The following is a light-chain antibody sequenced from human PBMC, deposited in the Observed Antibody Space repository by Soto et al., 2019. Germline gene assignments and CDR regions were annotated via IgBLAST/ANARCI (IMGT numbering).Light chain of an antibody. CDR2: AAS. V-gene: IGKV1-8*01. CDR1: QGISSY. CDR3: QQYYSSPWT. Sequence: AIRMTQSPSSFSASTGDRVTITCRASQGISSYLAWYQQKPGKAPKLLIYAASTLQSGVPSRFSGSGSGTDFTLTISCLQSEDFATYYCQQYYSSPWTFGQGTKVDIK. J-gene: IGKJ1*01.